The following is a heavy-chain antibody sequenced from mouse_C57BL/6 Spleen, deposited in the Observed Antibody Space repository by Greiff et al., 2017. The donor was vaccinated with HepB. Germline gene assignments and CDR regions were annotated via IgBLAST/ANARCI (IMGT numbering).Heavy chain of an antibody. CDR1: GYAFSSYW. Sequence: QVQLQQSGAELVKPGASVKISCKASGYAFSSYWMNWVKQRPGKGLEWIGQIYPGDGDTNYNGKFKGKATLTADKSSSTAYMQLSSLTSEDSAVYFCAREVTAQAYYFDYWGQGTTLTVSS. D-gene: IGHD3-2*02. CDR2: IYPGDGDT. CDR3: AREVTAQAYYFDY. J-gene: IGHJ2*01. V-gene: IGHV1-80*01.